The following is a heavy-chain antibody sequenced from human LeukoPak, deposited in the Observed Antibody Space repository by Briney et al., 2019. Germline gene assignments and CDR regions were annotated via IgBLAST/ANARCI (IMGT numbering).Heavy chain of an antibody. D-gene: IGHD4-17*01. CDR3: ARVGRHGDPEIHFDY. V-gene: IGHV4-4*07. CDR1: GGSISSYY. J-gene: IGHJ4*02. CDR2: IYTSGST. Sequence: PSETLSLTCTVSGGSISSYYWSWIRQPAGKGLGGIGRIYTSGSTNYNPSLKRRVTMSVDTSKNQFSLKLSSVTAADTAVYYCARVGRHGDPEIHFDYWGQGTLVTVSS.